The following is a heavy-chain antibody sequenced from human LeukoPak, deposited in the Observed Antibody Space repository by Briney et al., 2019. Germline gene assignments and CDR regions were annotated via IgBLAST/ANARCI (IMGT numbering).Heavy chain of an antibody. CDR2: IYHSGST. V-gene: IGHV4-30-2*01. CDR3: AREADMYGMDV. D-gene: IGHD2-15*01. J-gene: IGHJ6*02. Sequence: SETLSLTCAVSGGSLSSGGYSWSWIRQPPGKGLEWIGYIYHSGSTYYNPSLKSRVTISVDRSKNQFSLKLSSVTAADTAVYYCAREADMYGMDVWGQGTTVTVSS. CDR1: GGSLSSGGYS.